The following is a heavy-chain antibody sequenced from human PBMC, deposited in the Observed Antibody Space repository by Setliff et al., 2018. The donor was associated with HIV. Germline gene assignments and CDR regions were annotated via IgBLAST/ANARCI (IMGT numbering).Heavy chain of an antibody. D-gene: IGHD3-9*01. CDR1: GGRFSNYG. CDR3: ARAVVPTYYDVLTGYVYYMDV. J-gene: IGHJ6*03. CDR2: IIPIFGTT. V-gene: IGHV1-69*13. Sequence: SVKVSCKASGGRFSNYGISWGRQAPGQGLEWMGGIIPIFGTTNYAQMFQGRVTMTADESTSTAYMELSSRRSEDTAVYYCARAVVPTYYDVLTGYVYYMDVWGKGTTVTVSS.